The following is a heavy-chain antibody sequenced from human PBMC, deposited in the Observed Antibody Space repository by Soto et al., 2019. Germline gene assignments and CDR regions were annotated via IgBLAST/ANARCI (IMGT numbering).Heavy chain of an antibody. CDR3: AKDPQLLPYYYYYMDV. V-gene: IGHV3-30*18. Sequence: QVQLVESGGGVVQPGRSLRISCAASGFTFSSYGMHWVRQAPGKGLEWVAVISYDGSNKYYADSVKGRFTISRDNSKNKLYLQMNSLRAEDTAVYYCAKDPQLLPYYYYYMDVWGKGTTVTVSS. CDR1: GFTFSSYG. CDR2: ISYDGSNK. J-gene: IGHJ6*03. D-gene: IGHD2-2*01.